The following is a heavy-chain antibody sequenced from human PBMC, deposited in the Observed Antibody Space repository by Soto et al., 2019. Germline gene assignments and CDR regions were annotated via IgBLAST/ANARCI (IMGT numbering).Heavy chain of an antibody. CDR3: ARVPAGREYSGYRPRDAFDI. J-gene: IGHJ3*02. V-gene: IGHV4-34*01. CDR2: INHSGST. Sequence: QVQLQQWGAGLLKPSETLSLTCAVYGGSFSGYYWSWIRQPPGKGLEWIGEINHSGSTNYNPSLKSRVTISVDTSKNQFSLKLSSVTAADTAVYYCARVPAGREYSGYRPRDAFDIWGRGTMVTVSS. CDR1: GGSFSGYY. D-gene: IGHD5-12*01.